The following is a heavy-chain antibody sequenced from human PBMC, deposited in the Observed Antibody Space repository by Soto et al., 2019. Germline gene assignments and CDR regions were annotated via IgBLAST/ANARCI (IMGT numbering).Heavy chain of an antibody. Sequence: GGSLRLSCAASGFTVSSNYMSWVRQAPGKGLEWVSVIYSGGSTYYADSVKGRFTISRDNSKNTLYLQMNSLRAEDTAVYYCARDPSSGWYGYYYYGMDVWGQGTTVTVSS. V-gene: IGHV3-53*01. J-gene: IGHJ6*02. CDR3: ARDPSSGWYGYYYYGMDV. CDR1: GFTVSSNY. CDR2: IYSGGST. D-gene: IGHD6-19*01.